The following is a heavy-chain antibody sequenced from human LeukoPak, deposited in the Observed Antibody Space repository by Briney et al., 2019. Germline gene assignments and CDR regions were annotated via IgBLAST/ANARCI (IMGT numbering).Heavy chain of an antibody. CDR2: IYAGGST. CDR3: AGVWELSFDY. D-gene: IGHD1-26*01. CDR1: GFTVSSDH. Sequence: GGSLRLSCAVSGFTVSSDHMSWVRQAPGKGLEWVSVIYAGGSTYYADSVKGRFTISRDNFKNTVFLQMNSLRAEDTAVYYCAGVWELSFDYWGQGTLVTVSS. J-gene: IGHJ4*02. V-gene: IGHV3-53*01.